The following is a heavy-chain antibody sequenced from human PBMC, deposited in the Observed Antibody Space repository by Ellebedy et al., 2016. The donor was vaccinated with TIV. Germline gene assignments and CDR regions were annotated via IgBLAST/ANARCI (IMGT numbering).Heavy chain of an antibody. J-gene: IGHJ4*02. D-gene: IGHD6-13*01. CDR1: NGSIGSYF. CDR2: MFNSGRT. CDR3: ARGFIPGTVYYLDY. V-gene: IGHV4-59*01. Sequence: SETLSLTCSVSNGSIGSYFWSWIRQPPGKGLEFIGYMFNSGRTNYNPTLKSRVTMSIDTSKNQFSLTLTSVTAADTAVYYCARGFIPGTVYYLDYWGQGTLVTVSS.